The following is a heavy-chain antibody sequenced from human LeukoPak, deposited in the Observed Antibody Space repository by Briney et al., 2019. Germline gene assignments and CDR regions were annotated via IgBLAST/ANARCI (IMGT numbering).Heavy chain of an antibody. V-gene: IGHV4-61*02. CDR1: GGSISSGSYY. CDR3: ARLPPYGSGIFDY. CDR2: IYTSGST. Sequence: SQTLSLTCTVSGGSISSGSYYWSWIRQPAGKGLEWIGRIYTSGSTNYNPSLKSRVTISVDTSKNQFSLKLSSVTAADTAVYYCARLPPYGSGIFDYWGQGTLVTVSS. J-gene: IGHJ4*02. D-gene: IGHD3-10*01.